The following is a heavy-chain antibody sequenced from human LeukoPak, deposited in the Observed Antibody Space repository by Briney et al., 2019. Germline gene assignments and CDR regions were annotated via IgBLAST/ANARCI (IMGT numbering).Heavy chain of an antibody. CDR1: GFSFSSYG. J-gene: IGHJ4*02. V-gene: IGHV3-30*18. D-gene: IGHD5-24*01. CDR2: ISYDGTNK. CDR3: AKDRSGANSRWLQWSFDY. Sequence: PGGSLRLSCTASGFSFSSYGIHWVRQAPGKGLEWVAVISYDGTNKYYADSVKGRFTISRDNSWNTLYLQMNSLRAEDTAVYYCAKDRSGANSRWLQWSFDYWGQGTLVTVSS.